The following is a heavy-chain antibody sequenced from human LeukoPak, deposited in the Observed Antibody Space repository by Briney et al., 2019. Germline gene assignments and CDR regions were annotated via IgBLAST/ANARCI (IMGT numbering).Heavy chain of an antibody. CDR2: IDAVGDT. CDR3: ARVSPDYGGYFDY. D-gene: IGHD4-23*01. Sequence: WGSLRLSCAASGFTFSSYDMHWVRHGTGKGLEWVSSIDAVGDTYYPGSVKGRFTISRENAKNSLHLQMNSLRAGDTAVYYCARVSPDYGGYFDYWGQGTLVTVSS. J-gene: IGHJ4*02. CDR1: GFTFSSYD. V-gene: IGHV3-13*01.